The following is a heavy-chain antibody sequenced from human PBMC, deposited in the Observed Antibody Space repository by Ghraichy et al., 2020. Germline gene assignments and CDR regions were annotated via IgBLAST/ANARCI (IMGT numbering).Heavy chain of an antibody. CDR2: TYYRSKWYN. D-gene: IGHD3-3*01. Sequence: SQTLSLTCAISGDSVSSNSAAWNWIRQSPSRGLEWLGRTYYRSKWYNDYAVSLISRITISTDTSKNQFSLQLDSVTPEDTAVYYCARDRVAGSNWFDPWGQGTLVTVSS. CDR3: ARDRVAGSNWFDP. CDR1: GDSVSSNSAA. V-gene: IGHV6-1*01. J-gene: IGHJ5*02.